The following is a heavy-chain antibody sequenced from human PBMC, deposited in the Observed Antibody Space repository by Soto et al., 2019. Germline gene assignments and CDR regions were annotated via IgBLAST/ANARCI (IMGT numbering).Heavy chain of an antibody. J-gene: IGHJ4*01. V-gene: IGHV3-7*03. CDR1: GFTFSTYW. D-gene: IGHD6-13*01. CDR3: ARVAIPIARNDY. Sequence: EVQLVESGGGLVQPGGSLRLSCAASGFTFSTYWMSWVRQAPGKGLQWVANIKHDGSEEYYVDSVKGRFTIFRDNAKNSLYLQMNTLRAEDTAVYYCARVAIPIARNDYWGHGTLVTVSS. CDR2: IKHDGSEE.